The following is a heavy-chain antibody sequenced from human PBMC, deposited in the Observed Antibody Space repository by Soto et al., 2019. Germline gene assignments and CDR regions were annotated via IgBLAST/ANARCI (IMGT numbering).Heavy chain of an antibody. D-gene: IGHD2-2*01. CDR3: VRDQKYFRVNGNWFDS. V-gene: IGHV1-18*04. Sequence: GGSVKVSCKASGYTSADFGISLVRQAPGQGLEWMGWVSGNNGASNPAPKVQGRITMTLDTSTGVSYMALRSLRSDDTAIYYCVRDQKYFRVNGNWFDSWGQGTLVTVSS. J-gene: IGHJ5*01. CDR1: GYTSADFG. CDR2: VSGNNGAS.